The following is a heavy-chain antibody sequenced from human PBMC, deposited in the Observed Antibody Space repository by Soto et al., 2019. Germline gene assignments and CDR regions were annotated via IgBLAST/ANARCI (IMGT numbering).Heavy chain of an antibody. J-gene: IGHJ4*01. CDR1: VGNVSRNSSA. CDR3: ARGGFQLLPDY. CDR2: TYYRSKWYN. Sequence: PSPTLSRTCARSVGNVSRNSSAWNFIAQSPSRGLEWLGRTYYRSKWYNDYAVSVKSRITINPDTSKNQFSLQLNSVTPEDTAVYYCARGGFQLLPDYWGRGTLVTVSS. V-gene: IGHV6-1*01. D-gene: IGHD2-2*01.